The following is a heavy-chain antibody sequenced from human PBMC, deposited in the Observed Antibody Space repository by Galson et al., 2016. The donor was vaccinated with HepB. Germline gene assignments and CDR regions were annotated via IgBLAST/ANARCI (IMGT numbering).Heavy chain of an antibody. Sequence: SLRLSCAASGSTFSRAWMNWVRQAPGKGLEWVGRIKSYTDGGTTEYAAPMKGRFTFSRDESNNRLYLQTNSLKTEDTAVYYCTTSSTRGYTYGPSAYWGRGTLVAVSS. J-gene: IGHJ4*02. CDR2: IKSYTDGGTT. CDR3: TTSSTRGYTYGPSAY. V-gene: IGHV3-15*01. CDR1: GSTFSRAW. D-gene: IGHD5-18*01.